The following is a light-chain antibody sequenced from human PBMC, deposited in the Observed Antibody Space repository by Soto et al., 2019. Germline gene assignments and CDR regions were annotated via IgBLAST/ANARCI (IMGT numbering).Light chain of an antibody. CDR3: MQASQFPFT. V-gene: IGKV2-24*01. Sequence: DIVMTQTPLSSPVTLGQPASISCRSSQSLVHSDGSTYLSWLHQRPGQPPRLLIYKTSIRFSGVPDRFSGSGAGTHFTLSISRVEAEDVGLYYCMQASQFPFTFGPGTTVDIK. CDR1: QSLVHSDGSTY. J-gene: IGKJ3*01. CDR2: KTS.